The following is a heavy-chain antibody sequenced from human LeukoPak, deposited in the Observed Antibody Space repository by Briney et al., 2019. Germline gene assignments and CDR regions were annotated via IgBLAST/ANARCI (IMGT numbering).Heavy chain of an antibody. D-gene: IGHD1-26*01. Sequence: ASVKVSCKASGYTFTSYGISWVRQAPGQGLEWIGWISAYNGNTNYAQKLQGRVTMTTDTSTSTAYMELRSLRSDDTAVYYCARDMGPYYYYYMDVWGKGTTVTVSS. J-gene: IGHJ6*03. CDR3: ARDMGPYYYYYMDV. CDR1: GYTFTSYG. CDR2: ISAYNGNT. V-gene: IGHV1-18*01.